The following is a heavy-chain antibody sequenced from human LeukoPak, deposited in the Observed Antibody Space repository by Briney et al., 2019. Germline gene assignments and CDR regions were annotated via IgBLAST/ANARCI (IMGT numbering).Heavy chain of an antibody. Sequence: SETLSLTCTVSGGSISSYYWSWIRQPPGKGLEWIGYIYYSGSTNYNPSLKSRVTISVDTSKNQFSLKLSSVTAADTAVYYCARSIPSKGYCYYYGMDVWGKGTTVTVSS. CDR2: IYYSGST. CDR1: GGSISSYY. V-gene: IGHV4-59*01. CDR3: ARSIPSKGYCYYYGMDV. J-gene: IGHJ6*04.